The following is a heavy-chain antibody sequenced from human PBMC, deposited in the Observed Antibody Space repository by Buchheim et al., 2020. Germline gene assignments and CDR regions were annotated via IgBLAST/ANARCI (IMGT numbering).Heavy chain of an antibody. D-gene: IGHD6-19*01. CDR2: ISSSSSTI. CDR3: ARDPYPSYSSGYQYNWFDP. V-gene: IGHV3-48*01. CDR1: GFTFSSYS. Sequence: EVQLVESGGGLVQPGGSLRLSCAASGFTFSSYSMNWVRQAPGKGLEWVSYISSSSSTIYYADSVKGRFTISRDNAKNSLYLQMNSLRAEDTAVYYCARDPYPSYSSGYQYNWFDPWGQGTL. J-gene: IGHJ5*02.